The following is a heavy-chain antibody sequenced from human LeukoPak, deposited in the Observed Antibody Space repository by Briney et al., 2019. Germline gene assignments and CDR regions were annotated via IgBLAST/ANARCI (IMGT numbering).Heavy chain of an antibody. D-gene: IGHD6-13*01. V-gene: IGHV7-4-1*02. CDR2: INTNTGNP. Sequence: ASVKVSCKASGYTFTSYAMNWVRQAPGQGLEWMGWINTNTGNPTYAQGFTGRFVFSLDTSVSTAYLQISSLKAEDTAVYYCARDAGYSSSWRPPWNDHYYYGMDVWGQGTTVTVSS. CDR3: ARDAGYSSSWRPPWNDHYYYGMDV. CDR1: GYTFTSYA. J-gene: IGHJ6*02.